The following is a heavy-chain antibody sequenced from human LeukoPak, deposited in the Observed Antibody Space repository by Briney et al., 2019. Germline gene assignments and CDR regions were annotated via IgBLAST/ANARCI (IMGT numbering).Heavy chain of an antibody. J-gene: IGHJ4*02. CDR3: ARHASNYVGVLDY. CDR1: GGSISSYY. Sequence: SETLSLTCTVSGGSISSYYWSWIRQPPGKGLEWIGYIYTSGSTNYNPSLKSRVTISVDTSKNQFSLKLSSVTAADTAVCYCARHASNYVGVLDYWGQGTLVTVSS. D-gene: IGHD4-11*01. V-gene: IGHV4-4*09. CDR2: IYTSGST.